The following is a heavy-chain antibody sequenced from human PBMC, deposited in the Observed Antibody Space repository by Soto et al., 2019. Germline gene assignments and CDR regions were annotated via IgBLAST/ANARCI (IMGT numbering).Heavy chain of an antibody. CDR3: AKDRVKIGYVFDY. CDR2: ISYDGSNK. D-gene: IGHD5-12*01. CDR1: GFTFSSYA. V-gene: IGHV3-30*04. J-gene: IGHJ4*02. Sequence: GGSLRLSCAASGFTFSSYAMHWVRQAPGKGLEWVAVISYDGSNKYYADSVKGRFTISRDNSKNTLYLQMNSLRAEDTALYYCAKDRVKIGYVFDYWGQGTLVTVSS.